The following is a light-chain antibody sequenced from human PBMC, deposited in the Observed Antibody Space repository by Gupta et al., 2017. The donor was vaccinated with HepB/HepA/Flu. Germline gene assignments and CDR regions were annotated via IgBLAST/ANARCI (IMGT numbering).Light chain of an antibody. V-gene: IGKV1-5*03. CDR3: QEYNSYRT. J-gene: IGKJ1*01. CDR1: QSISSW. CDR2: KAS. Sequence: DIQMTQSPSTLSAFVGDRVTIPCRASQSISSWLAWYQEKPGKAPKLLIFKASSLESGVPSRFSGSGSETEFTLTISSLQPDDFATYYCQEYNSYRTFGQGTKVEIK.